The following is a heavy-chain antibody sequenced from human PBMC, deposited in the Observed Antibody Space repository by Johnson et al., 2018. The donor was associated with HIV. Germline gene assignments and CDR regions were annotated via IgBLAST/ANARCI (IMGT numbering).Heavy chain of an antibody. CDR3: AKRYSGSLRDAFDI. V-gene: IGHV3-30*18. D-gene: IGHD1-26*01. J-gene: IGHJ3*02. CDR2: ISYSGSNK. CDR1: GFTFSSYA. Sequence: QMLLVESGGGLVQPGGSLRLSCAASGFTFSSYAMHWVRQAPGKGLEWVAVISYSGSNKHYADSVKGRFTISRDNSKNTLYLLMSSLRTEDTAVYYWAKRYSGSLRDAFDIWGQVTIVTVSS.